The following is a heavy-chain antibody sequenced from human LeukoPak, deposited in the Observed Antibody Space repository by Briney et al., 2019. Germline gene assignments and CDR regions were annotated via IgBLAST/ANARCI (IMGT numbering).Heavy chain of an antibody. Sequence: ASVKVSCKASGYTFTSYAMHWVRQAPGQRLEWMGWINAGNGNTKYSQKFQGRVTITRDTSASTAYMELRSLRSDDTAVYYCARDLELPPSPFDYWGQGTLVTVSS. J-gene: IGHJ4*02. V-gene: IGHV1-3*01. D-gene: IGHD1-26*01. CDR1: GYTFTSYA. CDR3: ARDLELPPSPFDY. CDR2: INAGNGNT.